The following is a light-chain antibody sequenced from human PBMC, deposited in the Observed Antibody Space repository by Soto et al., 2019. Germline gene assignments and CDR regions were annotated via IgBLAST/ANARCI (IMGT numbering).Light chain of an antibody. J-gene: IGKJ1*01. CDR1: QSVSNNY. V-gene: IGKV3-20*01. CDR2: GAS. CDR3: QQYGGSPRT. Sequence: EIVLTQSPGTLSLSPGERATLSCRASQSVSNNYLAWYQQKPGQAPRLLIYGASSRATGIPDRFSGSGSGTEFTRTISRLEPEDFAVFDCQQYGGSPRTFGQGTRVEIK.